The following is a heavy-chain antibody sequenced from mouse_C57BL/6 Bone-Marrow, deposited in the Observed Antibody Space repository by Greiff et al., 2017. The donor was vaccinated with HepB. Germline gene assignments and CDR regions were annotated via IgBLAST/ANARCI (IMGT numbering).Heavy chain of an antibody. Sequence: QVQLQQSGPELVKPGASVKISCKASGYAFSSSWMNWVKQRPGKGLEWIGRIYPGDGDTNYNGKFKGKATLTADKSSSTAYMQLSSLTSEDSAVYFCARKITTVVFDYWGQGTTLTVSS. CDR2: IYPGDGDT. J-gene: IGHJ2*01. CDR1: GYAFSSSW. D-gene: IGHD1-1*01. CDR3: ARKITTVVFDY. V-gene: IGHV1-82*01.